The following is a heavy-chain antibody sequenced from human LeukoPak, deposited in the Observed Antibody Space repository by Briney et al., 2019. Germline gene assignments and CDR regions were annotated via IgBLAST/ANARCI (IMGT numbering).Heavy chain of an antibody. CDR3: ARHAAYGSGFDY. CDR1: GGSISSYY. V-gene: IGHV4-59*08. CDR2: IYYSGST. Sequence: SETLSLTYTVSGGSISSYYWSWIRQPPGKGLEWIGYIYYSGSTNYNPSLKSRVTISVDTSKNQFSLKLSSVTAADTAVYYCARHAAYGSGFDYWGQGTLVTVSS. J-gene: IGHJ4*02. D-gene: IGHD3-10*01.